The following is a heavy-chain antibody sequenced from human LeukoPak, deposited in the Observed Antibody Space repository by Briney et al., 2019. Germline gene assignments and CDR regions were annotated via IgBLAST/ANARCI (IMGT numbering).Heavy chain of an antibody. Sequence: SETLSLTCTVSGGSISSYYRNWIREPPGEGLVWVGYFHYSGSTNYNRFLKSRVTISVDTSKNQFSLKLSSVTAADTAVYYCARDYDSSGYYPDWGQGTLVTVSS. CDR3: ARDYDSSGYYPD. V-gene: IGHV4-59*01. D-gene: IGHD3-22*01. CDR1: GGSISSYY. J-gene: IGHJ4*02. CDR2: FHYSGST.